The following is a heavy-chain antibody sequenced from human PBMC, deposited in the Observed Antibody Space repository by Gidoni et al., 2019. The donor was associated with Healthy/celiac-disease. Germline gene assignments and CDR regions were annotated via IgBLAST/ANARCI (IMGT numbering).Heavy chain of an antibody. Sequence: QVQLQQWGAGLLKPSETLSLTCAVYGGSFSGYYWSWIRQPPGKGLEWIGEINHSGSTNYNPSLKSRVTISVDTAKNQFSLKLSSVTAADTAVYYCARVSLTIEASGSYFAFDIWGQGTMVTVSS. D-gene: IGHD1-26*01. CDR2: INHSGST. V-gene: IGHV4-34*01. J-gene: IGHJ3*02. CDR3: ARVSLTIEASGSYFAFDI. CDR1: GGSFSGYY.